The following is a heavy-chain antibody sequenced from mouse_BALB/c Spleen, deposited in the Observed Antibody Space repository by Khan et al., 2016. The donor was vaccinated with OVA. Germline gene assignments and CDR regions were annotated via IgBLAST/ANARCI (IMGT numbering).Heavy chain of an antibody. J-gene: IGHJ3*01. Sequence: QVQLQQSGAELVRPGASVKLSCKASGYTFTSFWMNWVTERPGQGLEWIGMIDPSDSETHYTQMFKDKATLTVDKSSSTAYMQLSGLTSEDSAVYYWARGGYGTSFAYWGQGTLVTVSA. CDR3: ARGGYGTSFAY. D-gene: IGHD2-10*02. CDR1: GYTFTSFW. V-gene: IGHV1-61*01. CDR2: IDPSDSET.